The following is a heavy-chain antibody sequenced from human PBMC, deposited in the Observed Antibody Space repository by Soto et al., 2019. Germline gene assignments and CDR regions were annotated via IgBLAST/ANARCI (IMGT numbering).Heavy chain of an antibody. D-gene: IGHD6-13*01. Sequence: QITLKESGPTLVKPTQTLMMTCTFSGFSLSTSEVGVGWIPHPPGKALAWLALIYWDDDQRYSPSLKNRLTSTKDTSKNQVVLKLTNMDPVDTATYYCALTYTCSWQSWGQGTLVTVSS. CDR3: ALTYTCSWQS. CDR2: IYWDDDQ. CDR1: GFSLSTSEVG. J-gene: IGHJ4*02. V-gene: IGHV2-5*02.